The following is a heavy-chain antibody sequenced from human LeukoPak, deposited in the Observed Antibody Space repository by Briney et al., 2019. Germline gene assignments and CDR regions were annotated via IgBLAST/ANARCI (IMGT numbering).Heavy chain of an antibody. J-gene: IGHJ4*02. Sequence: GGSLRLSCAASGFTFSSYGMHWVRQATGKGLEWVSAIGTAGDTYYPGSVKGRFTISRENAKNSLYLQMNSLRAGDTAVYYCARGARPGSYYDYWGQGTLVTVSS. CDR3: ARGARPGSYYDY. V-gene: IGHV3-13*01. D-gene: IGHD1-26*01. CDR2: IGTAGDT. CDR1: GFTFSSYG.